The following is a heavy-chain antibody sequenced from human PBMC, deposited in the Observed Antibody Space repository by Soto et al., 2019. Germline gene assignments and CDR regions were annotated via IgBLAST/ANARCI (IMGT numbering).Heavy chain of an antibody. CDR2: IMPIFRTA. J-gene: IGHJ6*04. D-gene: IGHD3-3*02. CDR3: ARDKDRPQLGGNYYYVMDV. Sequence: QVQVEQSGAEVKKPGSSVKVSCKASGGSFSTAAISWVRQAPGQGLEWMGGIMPIFRTADYAQKFQDRVTITADESTSTAYLELRSLSSEDTGIYYCARDKDRPQLGGNYYYVMDVWGKGTTVTVSS. CDR1: GGSFSTAA. V-gene: IGHV1-69*12.